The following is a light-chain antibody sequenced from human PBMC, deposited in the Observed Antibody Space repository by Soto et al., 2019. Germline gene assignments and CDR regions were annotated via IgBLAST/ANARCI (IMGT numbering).Light chain of an antibody. CDR3: QQDTKWPPYT. Sequence: EIVMPQSPATLSVSPGERATLSCRASQSVSSNLAWYQQKPCQDPRLLIYGASTRATGIPARFSGSGSGTEFTLTISSLQSEDFAVYYCQQDTKWPPYTFGQVTKLEIK. CDR2: GAS. CDR1: QSVSSN. J-gene: IGKJ2*01. V-gene: IGKV3-15*01.